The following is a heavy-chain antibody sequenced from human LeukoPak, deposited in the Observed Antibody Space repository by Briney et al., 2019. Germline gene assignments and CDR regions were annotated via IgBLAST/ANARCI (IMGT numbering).Heavy chain of an antibody. D-gene: IGHD3-10*01. V-gene: IGHV3-23*01. CDR1: GFTFDNYA. CDR3: AKCSASYYNDAFDI. CDR2: IRGGGGVT. J-gene: IGHJ3*02. Sequence: PGGSLRLSCAASGFTFDNYAMNWVRQAPGKGLEWVSYIRGGGGVTRCSDSVKDRFTISRDNSKNTLYLQMNSLRAEDTAIYYCAKCSASYYNDAFDIWGRGTMVTVSS.